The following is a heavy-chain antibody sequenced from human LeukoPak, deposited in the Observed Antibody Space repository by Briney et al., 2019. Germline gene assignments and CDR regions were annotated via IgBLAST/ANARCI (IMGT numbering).Heavy chain of an antibody. CDR1: GDSVSSNSAP. V-gene: IGHV6-1*01. CDR3: ARVGGSYFYDY. CDR2: TYYRYKWYN. D-gene: IGHD1-26*01. Sequence: SQTLSLTCAISGDSVSSNSAPWNWIRQSPSRGLEWLGRTYYRYKWYNDYAVSVKSRISISPDTSKNQFSLQLNSVTPEDTAVYYCARVGGSYFYDYWGQGTLVTVSS. J-gene: IGHJ4*02.